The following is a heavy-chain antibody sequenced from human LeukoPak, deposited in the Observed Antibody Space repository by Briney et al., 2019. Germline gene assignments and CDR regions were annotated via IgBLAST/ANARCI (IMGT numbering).Heavy chain of an antibody. CDR3: ARDSGRITIFLAVPDYFDY. Sequence: GASVKVSCKASGYTFTGYYMHWVRQAPGQGLEWMGWINPNSGGTNYAQKSQGRVTMTRDTSISTAYMELSRLRSDDTAVYYCARDSGRITIFLAVPDYFDYWGQGTLVTVSS. J-gene: IGHJ4*02. V-gene: IGHV1-2*02. CDR1: GYTFTGYY. D-gene: IGHD3-9*01. CDR2: INPNSGGT.